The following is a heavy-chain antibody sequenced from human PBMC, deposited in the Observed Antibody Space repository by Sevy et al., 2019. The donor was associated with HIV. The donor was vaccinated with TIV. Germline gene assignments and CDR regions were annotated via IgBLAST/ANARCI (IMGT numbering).Heavy chain of an antibody. J-gene: IGHJ6*03. D-gene: IGHD6-13*01. Sequence: GGSLRLSCAASGFTVSSNYMSWVRQAPGKGLEWVSVIYSGGSTYYADSVKGRFTISRDNSKNTLYLQMNSLRAEDTAVYYCARRGGIAAAGTGPRGYYYYMDVWGKGTTFTVSS. CDR1: GFTVSSNY. V-gene: IGHV3-53*01. CDR2: IYSGGST. CDR3: ARRGGIAAAGTGPRGYYYYMDV.